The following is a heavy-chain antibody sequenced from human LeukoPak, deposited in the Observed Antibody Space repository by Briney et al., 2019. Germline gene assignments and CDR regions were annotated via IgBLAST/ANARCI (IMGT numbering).Heavy chain of an antibody. D-gene: IGHD1-26*01. J-gene: IGHJ4*02. Sequence: PGGSLRLSCAASGFTFSSYAMTWVRQAPGKGLEWVSFISQSGGRSTDYADSVKGRFTISRDNSKNTLYLQMNSLRAEDTAVYYCAKESGSGSYGVPVGYFDYWGQGTLVTVSS. CDR2: ISQSGGRST. V-gene: IGHV3-23*01. CDR1: GFTFSSYA. CDR3: AKESGSGSYGVPVGYFDY.